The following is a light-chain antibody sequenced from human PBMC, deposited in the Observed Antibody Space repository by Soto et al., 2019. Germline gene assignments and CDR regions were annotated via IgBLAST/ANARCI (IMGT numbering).Light chain of an antibody. V-gene: IGLV6-57*04. Sequence: NFMLTQPHSVSESPGRAVTISCTRTSGSIGSNYVQWYQQRPGSAPTIVIYEDYERPSGVPDRFSASIDSSSNSASLTIAGLKTEDEADYYCQSHDSSDYVFGTGTKVTVL. J-gene: IGLJ1*01. CDR2: EDY. CDR1: SGSIGSNY. CDR3: QSHDSSDYV.